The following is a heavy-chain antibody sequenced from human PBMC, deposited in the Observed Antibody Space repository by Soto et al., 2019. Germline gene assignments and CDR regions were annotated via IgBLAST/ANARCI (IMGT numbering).Heavy chain of an antibody. V-gene: IGHV3-23*01. D-gene: IGHD6-13*01. CDR2: ISGSGGST. CDR3: AKVHSSSWYSRAKFDY. Sequence: GGSLRLSCAASGFTFSSYAMSWVRQAPGKGLEWVSAISGSGGSTYYADSVKGRFTISRDNSKNTLYLQMNSLRAEDTAVYYCAKVHSSSWYSRAKFDYWGQGTLVTGSS. J-gene: IGHJ4*02. CDR1: GFTFSSYA.